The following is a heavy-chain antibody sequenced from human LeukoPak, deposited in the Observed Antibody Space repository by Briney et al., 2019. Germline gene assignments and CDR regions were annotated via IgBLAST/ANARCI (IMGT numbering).Heavy chain of an antibody. D-gene: IGHD4-17*01. J-gene: IGHJ4*02. CDR1: GYTFTDYF. V-gene: IGHV1-2*02. Sequence: ASVKVSCKISGYTFTDYFIHWVRQAPGQGLEWMGWTSPKSGDRKCTQKFQGRVTMTRDTSISTVYMELDRLTFDDTAVYFRARDNYGTLDYWGQGSLVTVSS. CDR3: ARDNYGTLDY. CDR2: TSPKSGDR.